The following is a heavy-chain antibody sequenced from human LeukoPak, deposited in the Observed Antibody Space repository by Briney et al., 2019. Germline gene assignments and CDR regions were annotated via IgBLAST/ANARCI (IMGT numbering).Heavy chain of an antibody. CDR3: ARGPSGSYSCRCFDI. J-gene: IGHJ3*02. CDR2: IIPIFGTA. Sequence: GASVKVSCKASGYTFTSYGISWVRQAPGQGLEWMGGIIPIFGTANYAQKFQGRVTITADESTSTAYMELSSLRSEDTAVYYCARGPSGSYSCRCFDIWGQGTMVTVSS. CDR1: GYTFTSYG. V-gene: IGHV1-69*13. D-gene: IGHD1-26*01.